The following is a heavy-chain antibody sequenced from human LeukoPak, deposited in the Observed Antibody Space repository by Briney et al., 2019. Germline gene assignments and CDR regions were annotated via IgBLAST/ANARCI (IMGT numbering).Heavy chain of an antibody. D-gene: IGHD6-13*01. Sequence: PSETLSLTCTVSGGSISSYYWSWIRQPPGKGLEWIGYIYYSGSTNYNPSLKSRVTISVDTSKNQFSLKLSSVTAADTAVYYCASHHGYGWDYWGQGTLVTVSS. V-gene: IGHV4-59*12. CDR1: GGSISSYY. J-gene: IGHJ4*02. CDR3: ASHHGYGWDY. CDR2: IYYSGST.